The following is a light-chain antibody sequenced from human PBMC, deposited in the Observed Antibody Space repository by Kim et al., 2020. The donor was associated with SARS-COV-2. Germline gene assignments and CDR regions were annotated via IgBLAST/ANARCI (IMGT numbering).Light chain of an antibody. CDR1: QSVSSSY. CDR3: QQYGNSPHT. CDR2: GAS. Sequence: SPVERATISCRASQSVSSSYLAWYQQKPGQAPRLLIYGASSRATGVPDRFSGSGSGTDFTLTITRLEPEDFAVYYCQQYGNSPHTFGQGTKVDIK. J-gene: IGKJ1*01. V-gene: IGKV3-20*01.